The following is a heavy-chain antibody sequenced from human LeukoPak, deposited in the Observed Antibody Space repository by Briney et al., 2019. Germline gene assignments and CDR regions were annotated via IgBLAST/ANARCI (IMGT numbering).Heavy chain of an antibody. Sequence: SGGSLRLSCAASGFTFSIYGMHSVRHPPGRGLEWVVFVSYDERHIYYVASVKGRFTISRDNSRNMVYLQMSSLRPEDTALYHFAKSRATRDVDDPFDIWGQGTLVTVSS. J-gene: IGHJ3*02. CDR2: VSYDERHI. CDR3: AKSRATRDVDDPFDI. D-gene: IGHD5-24*01. V-gene: IGHV3-30*18. CDR1: GFTFSIYG.